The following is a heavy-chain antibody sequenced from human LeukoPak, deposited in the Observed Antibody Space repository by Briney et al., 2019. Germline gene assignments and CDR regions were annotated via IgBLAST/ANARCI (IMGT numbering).Heavy chain of an antibody. CDR3: ARAAYCGGDCYPYYYGMDV. J-gene: IGHJ6*02. Sequence: PGGSLRLSCAASGFTFTSYSMNWVREAPGKGLEGVSCISSSSCYIYYADSVKGRFTISRDNAKNSLYLQMNSLRAEDTAVYYCARAAYCGGDCYPYYYGMDVRGQGTTVTVSS. CDR2: ISSSSCYI. D-gene: IGHD2-21*02. CDR1: GFTFTSYS. V-gene: IGHV3-21*01.